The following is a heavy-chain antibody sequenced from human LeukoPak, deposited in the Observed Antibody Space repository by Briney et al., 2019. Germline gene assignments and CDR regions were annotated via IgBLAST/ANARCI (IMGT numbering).Heavy chain of an antibody. CDR3: ARVGHWAAGTGDYMDV. D-gene: IGHD6-13*01. CDR1: GGSISSYY. J-gene: IGHJ6*03. CDR2: IYYSGST. Sequence: SETLSLTCTVSGGSISSYYWSWIRQPPGKGLEWIGYIYYSGSTNYNPSLKSRVTISVDTSKNQFSLKLSCVTAADTAVYYCARVGHWAAGTGDYMDVWGKGTTVTVSS. V-gene: IGHV4-59*01.